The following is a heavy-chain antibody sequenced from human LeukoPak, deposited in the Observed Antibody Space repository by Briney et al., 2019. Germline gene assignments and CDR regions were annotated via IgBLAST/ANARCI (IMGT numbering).Heavy chain of an antibody. CDR2: IYSGGNT. CDR1: GFTVSSNY. CDR3: ATDRGYGDFLGAFDI. D-gene: IGHD4-17*01. J-gene: IGHJ3*02. V-gene: IGHV3-66*01. Sequence: GGSLILSCAASGFTVSSNYMSWVRQAPGKGLEWVSVIYSGGNTDYADSVKGRFIISRDNSKNTLFLQMNSLRAEDTAVYYCATDRGYGDFLGAFDIWGQGTMVTVSS.